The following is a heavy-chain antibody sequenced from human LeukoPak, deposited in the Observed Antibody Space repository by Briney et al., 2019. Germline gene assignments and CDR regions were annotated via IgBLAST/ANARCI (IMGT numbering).Heavy chain of an antibody. J-gene: IGHJ5*02. D-gene: IGHD3-10*01. V-gene: IGHV4-30-4*08. Sequence: SWVRQPPGKGLEWIGYIYYSGSTYYNPSLKSRVTISVDTSKNQFSLKLSSVTAADTAVYYCARVRLWFGTDWFDPWGQGTLVTVSS. CDR3: ARVRLWFGTDWFDP. CDR2: IYYSGST.